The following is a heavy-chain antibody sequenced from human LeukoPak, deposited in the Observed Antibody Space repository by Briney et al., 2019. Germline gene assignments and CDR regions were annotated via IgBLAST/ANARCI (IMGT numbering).Heavy chain of an antibody. V-gene: IGHV4-4*07. CDR1: GGSISSYY. J-gene: IGHJ4*02. CDR2: IYTSGST. Sequence: PSETLSLTCTVSGGSISSYYWSWIRQPAGKGLEWIGRIYTSGSTNYNPSPKSRVTMSVDTSKNQFSLKLSSVTAADTAVYYCARGLPYDSSGYGFDYWGQGTLVTVSS. D-gene: IGHD3-22*01. CDR3: ARGLPYDSSGYGFDY.